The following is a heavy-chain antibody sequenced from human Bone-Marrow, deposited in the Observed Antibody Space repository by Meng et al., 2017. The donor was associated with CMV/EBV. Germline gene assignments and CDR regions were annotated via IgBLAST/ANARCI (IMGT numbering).Heavy chain of an antibody. D-gene: IGHD3-22*01. CDR2: IKQDGSEK. CDR1: GFTFSSYW. Sequence: GGSLRLSCAASGFTFSSYWMSWVRQAPGKGLEWVANIKQDGSEKYYADSVKGRFTISRDNSKNTLYLQMNSLRAEDTAVYYCAGDSSGYHLDYWGQGTLVTVSS. CDR3: AGDSSGYHLDY. V-gene: IGHV3-7*01. J-gene: IGHJ4*02.